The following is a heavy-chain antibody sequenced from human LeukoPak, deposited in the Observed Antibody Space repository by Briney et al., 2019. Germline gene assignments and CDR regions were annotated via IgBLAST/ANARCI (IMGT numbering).Heavy chain of an antibody. Sequence: SETLSLTCAVYGGSFSGYYWSWIRRPPGKGLEWIGEINHSGSTNYNPSLKSRVTISVDTSKNQFSLKLSSVTAADTAVYYCARGRYCSSTSCYFDYWGQGTLVTVSS. D-gene: IGHD2-2*01. V-gene: IGHV4-34*01. J-gene: IGHJ4*02. CDR2: INHSGST. CDR1: GGSFSGYY. CDR3: ARGRYCSSTSCYFDY.